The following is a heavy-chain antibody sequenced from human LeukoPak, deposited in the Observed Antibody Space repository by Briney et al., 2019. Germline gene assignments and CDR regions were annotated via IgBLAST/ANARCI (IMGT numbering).Heavy chain of an antibody. Sequence: GGSLRLSCAASGFTFSSYAMSWVRQAPGKGLEWVSAISGSGGSTYYADSVKGRFTISRDNSKNTLYLQMNSLRAEDTAVYYCAKAFITMVRGVSYYFDYWGQGTLVTVSS. CDR1: GFTFSSYA. CDR3: AKAFITMVRGVSYYFDY. CDR2: ISGSGGST. V-gene: IGHV3-23*01. J-gene: IGHJ4*02. D-gene: IGHD3-10*01.